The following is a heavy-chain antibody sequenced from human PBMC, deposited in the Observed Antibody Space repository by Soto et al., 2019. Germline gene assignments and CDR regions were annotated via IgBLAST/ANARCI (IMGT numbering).Heavy chain of an antibody. J-gene: IGHJ6*02. CDR3: ARSMYSTSAQLYYGMDV. V-gene: IGHV4-38-2*01. Sequence: SETLSLTCAVSGYSIRSGYFWGWIRQPPGKGLEWIGSMYHSGITYYNLSLKSLVTISVYTSKNQLSLKLSSATAADTAVYYCARSMYSTSAQLYYGMDVWGQGTTVTVSS. D-gene: IGHD6-6*01. CDR1: GYSIRSGYF. CDR2: MYHSGIT.